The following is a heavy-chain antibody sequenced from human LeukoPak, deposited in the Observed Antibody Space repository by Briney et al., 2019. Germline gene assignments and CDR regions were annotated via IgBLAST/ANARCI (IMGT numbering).Heavy chain of an antibody. CDR1: GFTFSSYS. CDR3: ARDPMGTFDY. J-gene: IGHJ4*02. D-gene: IGHD1-7*01. V-gene: IGHV3-21*01. CDR2: ISSSSSYI. Sequence: GGSLRLSCAASGFTFSSYSMNWVRQAQGKGLEWVSSISSSSSYIYYADSVKGRFTISRDNAKNSLYLQMSSLRAEDTAVYYCARDPMGTFDYSGQGTLVTVSS.